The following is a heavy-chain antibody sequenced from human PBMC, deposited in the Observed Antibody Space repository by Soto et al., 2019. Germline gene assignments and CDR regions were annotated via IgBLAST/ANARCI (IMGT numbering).Heavy chain of an antibody. J-gene: IGHJ4*02. D-gene: IGHD1-1*01. CDR1: GGSISSYY. CDR2: IYYSGST. Sequence: SETLSLTCTVSGGSISSYYWSWIRQPPGKGLEWIGYIYYSGSTNYNPSLKSRVTISVDTSKNQFSLKLSSVTAADTAVYYCARRTGNGLFDYWGQGTLVTVSS. V-gene: IGHV4-59*08. CDR3: ARRTGNGLFDY.